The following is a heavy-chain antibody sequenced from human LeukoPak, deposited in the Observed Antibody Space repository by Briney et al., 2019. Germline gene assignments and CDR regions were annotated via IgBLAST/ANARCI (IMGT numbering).Heavy chain of an antibody. CDR1: GGSFSGYY. J-gene: IGHJ6*03. V-gene: IGHV4-59*01. CDR2: IYYRGST. CDR3: ARAGDSSGYYSPFYYYYMDV. Sequence: SETLSLTCAVYGGSFSGYYWSWIRQPPGKGLEWIGYIYYRGSTNYNPSLKSRVTLSVDTSKNQFSLKLSSVTAADTAVYYCARAGDSSGYYSPFYYYYMDVWGKGTTVTVSS. D-gene: IGHD3-22*01.